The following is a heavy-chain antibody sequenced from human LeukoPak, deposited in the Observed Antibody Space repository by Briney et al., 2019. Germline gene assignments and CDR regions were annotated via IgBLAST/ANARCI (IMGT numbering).Heavy chain of an antibody. D-gene: IGHD5-12*01. V-gene: IGHV3-53*01. CDR2: IYRGENT. CDR3: ARDQGPSGYATWFDP. J-gene: IGHJ5*02. CDR1: GFIVSSDF. Sequence: GGSLRLSCAASGFIVSSDFMSWVRQPPGKGLEWVAVIYRGENTYYADSVKGRFTISRDTSKNTLYLQMNSLRAEDTAVYFCARDQGPSGYATWFDPWGQGTLVTVSP.